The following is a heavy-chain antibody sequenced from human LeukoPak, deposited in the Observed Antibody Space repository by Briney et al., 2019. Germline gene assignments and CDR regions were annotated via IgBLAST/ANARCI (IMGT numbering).Heavy chain of an antibody. D-gene: IGHD3-22*01. CDR2: INHSGST. CDR1: GGSFSNYY. CDR3: ARGYDSSGYIYYYYYMDV. J-gene: IGHJ6*03. V-gene: IGHV4-34*01. Sequence: SETLSLTCAVYGGSFSNYYWSWIRQPPGKGLEWIGEINHSGSTNYNPSLKSRLTISVDTSKNQFSLKLSSVTAADTAVYYCARGYDSSGYIYYYYYMDVWGKGTTVTISS.